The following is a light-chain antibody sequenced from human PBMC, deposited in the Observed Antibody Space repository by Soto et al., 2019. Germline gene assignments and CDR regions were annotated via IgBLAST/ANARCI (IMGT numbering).Light chain of an antibody. CDR2: DAS. CDR1: QDISNY. V-gene: IGKV1-33*01. CDR3: QQYESLPLT. J-gene: IGKJ5*01. Sequence: DIQMTQSPSSLSASVGDRVTITCQASQDISNYLNWYQQKPGKAPKLLIYDASNLETGVPSRFSGSGSGTDFSLTITSLQPEDFATYYCQQYESLPLTFGQGTRLEIK.